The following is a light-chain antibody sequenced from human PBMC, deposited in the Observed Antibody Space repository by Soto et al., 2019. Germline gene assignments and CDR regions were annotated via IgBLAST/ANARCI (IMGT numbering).Light chain of an antibody. J-gene: IGKJ5*01. Sequence: DIQMTQSPSSVSASVGDRVTITCRASQGISNYLAWYQQKPGKVPKLLIYAASTLHSGIQSRFSGSGSGTDFTLTISSLQPEDVATYYCQKYDSAPLTFGQGTRLEIK. CDR2: AAS. CDR3: QKYDSAPLT. CDR1: QGISNY. V-gene: IGKV1-27*01.